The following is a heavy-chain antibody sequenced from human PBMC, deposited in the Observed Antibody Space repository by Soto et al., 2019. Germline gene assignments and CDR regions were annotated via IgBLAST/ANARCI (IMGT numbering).Heavy chain of an antibody. J-gene: IGHJ5*02. D-gene: IGHD2-21*02. CDR2: ISYSGST. CDR1: GGSISSGHYY. CDR3: ARGQTFCGGDCYPWFDP. Sequence: SETLSLTCTVSGGSISSGHYYWSWIRQPPGKGLEWIGYISYSGSTYYNPSLKSRITISLDTSKNQFSLKLSSVTAADTAVYYCARGQTFCGGDCYPWFDPWGQGTLVTVSS. V-gene: IGHV4-30-4*01.